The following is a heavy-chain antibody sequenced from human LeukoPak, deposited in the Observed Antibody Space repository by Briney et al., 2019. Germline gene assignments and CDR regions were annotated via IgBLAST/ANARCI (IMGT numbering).Heavy chain of an antibody. D-gene: IGHD3-10*01. J-gene: IGHJ5*02. CDR3: ARDSGTTGEVKFDP. Sequence: KTSETLSLTCTVSGAPISSSRYYWGWIRQPPGKGLEWIGRIYSSGTITYNPSPERRVSMSVDTSKNQFSLKLSSVTAADTAVYYCARDSGTTGEVKFDPWGQGTLVIVSS. V-gene: IGHV4-39*07. CDR1: GAPISSSRYY. CDR2: IYSSGTI.